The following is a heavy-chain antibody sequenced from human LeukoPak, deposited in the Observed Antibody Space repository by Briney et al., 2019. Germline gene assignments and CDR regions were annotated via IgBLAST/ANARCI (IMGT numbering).Heavy chain of an antibody. D-gene: IGHD5-12*01. CDR2: IRSKAYGGTT. CDR1: GFTFGDYA. Sequence: GGSLRLSCTASGFTFGDYAMSWVRQAPGKGLEWVGFIRSKAYGGTTEYAASVKGRFTISRDDSKSIAYLQMNSLKTEDTAVYYCTRDYEVALDYWGQGTPVTVSS. CDR3: TRDYEVALDY. V-gene: IGHV3-49*04. J-gene: IGHJ4*02.